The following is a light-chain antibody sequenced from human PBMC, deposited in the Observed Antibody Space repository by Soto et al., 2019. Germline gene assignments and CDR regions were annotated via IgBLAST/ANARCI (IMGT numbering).Light chain of an antibody. CDR3: LQHDSYPLT. J-gene: IGKJ4*01. CDR1: QGIVKY. V-gene: IGKV1-17*03. CDR2: EAS. Sequence: DIQMPQSPSAMSASVGDRVTITCRASQGIVKYFDWFQQKPGKAPKRLIYEASSLQSGVPARFSGSGSGTEFTLTISSLQPEDSAVYYCLQHDSYPLTFGGGTKVEIK.